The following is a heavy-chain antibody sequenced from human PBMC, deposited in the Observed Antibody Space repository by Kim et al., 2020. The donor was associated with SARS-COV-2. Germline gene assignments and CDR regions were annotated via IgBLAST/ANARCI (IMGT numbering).Heavy chain of an antibody. Sequence: KFQGRVTITRDTSASTAYMELSSLRSEDTAVYYCARDGGDSSSWYGPYDYWGQGTLVTVSS. D-gene: IGHD6-13*01. CDR3: ARDGGDSSSWYGPYDY. V-gene: IGHV1-3*01. J-gene: IGHJ4*02.